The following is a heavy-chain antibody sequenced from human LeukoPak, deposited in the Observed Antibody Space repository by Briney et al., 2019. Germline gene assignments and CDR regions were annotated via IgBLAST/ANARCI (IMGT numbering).Heavy chain of an antibody. D-gene: IGHD3-9*01. Sequence: GASLLLSCAASGFPFSNYAMSWVRQAPGKGLEWVSAITGSGGNTYYADSVKGRFTISRDNSKNTVFLQMNSLRAEDTAVYYCAKWGDYDVLTGYYVSDYWGQGTLVTVSS. CDR2: ITGSGGNT. J-gene: IGHJ4*02. CDR1: GFPFSNYA. V-gene: IGHV3-23*01. CDR3: AKWGDYDVLTGYYVSDY.